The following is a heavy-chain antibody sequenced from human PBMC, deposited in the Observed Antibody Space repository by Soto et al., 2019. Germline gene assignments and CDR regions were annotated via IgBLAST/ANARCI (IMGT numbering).Heavy chain of an antibody. Sequence: QVQLVQSGTEVKKPGSSVKVSCKTSGGTFSSFPIAWVRQAPGQGLEWVGGIIPVLGAPSYAQTFQGRFTITADESTSAAYLELSRLRSDDTAVYFCARDRHYENHTFSYLKYYFDYWGQGTLVTVSS. D-gene: IGHD3-22*01. CDR2: IIPVLGAP. CDR1: GGTFSSFP. J-gene: IGHJ4*02. CDR3: ARDRHYENHTFSYLKYYFDY. V-gene: IGHV1-69*01.